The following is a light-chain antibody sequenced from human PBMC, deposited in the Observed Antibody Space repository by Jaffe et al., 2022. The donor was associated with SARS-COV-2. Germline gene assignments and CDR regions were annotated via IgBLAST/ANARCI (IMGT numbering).Light chain of an antibody. V-gene: IGKV3-15*01. CDR1: QSVSSN. CDR2: GAS. CDR3: QQYNDWLGLT. J-gene: IGKJ4*01. Sequence: EIVMTQSPASLSVSPGERATLSCRASQSVSSNLAWYQQKPGQAPRLLIYGASTRATGIPARFSGSGSATEFTLIISSLQSEDFAVYFCQQYNDWLGLTFGGGTKVEIK.